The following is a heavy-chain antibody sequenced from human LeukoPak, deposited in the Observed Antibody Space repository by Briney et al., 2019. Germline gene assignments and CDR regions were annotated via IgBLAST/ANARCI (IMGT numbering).Heavy chain of an antibody. CDR1: GFTFSSYA. V-gene: IGHV3-30*04. D-gene: IGHD2-15*01. J-gene: IGHJ5*02. CDR3: AREGYSPLSWFDP. Sequence: GGSLRLSCAASGFTFSSYAMHWVRQAPGKGLEWVAVISYDGSNKYYADSVKGRFTISRDNSKNTLYLQMNSLRAEDTAVYYCAREGYSPLSWFDPWGQGTLVTVSS. CDR2: ISYDGSNK.